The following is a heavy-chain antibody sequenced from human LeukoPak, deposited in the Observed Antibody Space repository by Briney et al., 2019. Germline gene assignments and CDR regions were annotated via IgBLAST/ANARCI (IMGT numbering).Heavy chain of an antibody. Sequence: PGGSLRLSCAASGFTFSNSYMSWIRQAPGKGLEWVSYISPGGSTIYYADSVKGRFTISRDNAKNSLYLQMNSLRAEDTALYYCARDGGSGSYYIDYWGRGTLVTVS. CDR1: GFTFSNSY. J-gene: IGHJ4*02. D-gene: IGHD3-10*01. CDR3: ARDGGSGSYYIDY. V-gene: IGHV3-11*01. CDR2: ISPGGSTI.